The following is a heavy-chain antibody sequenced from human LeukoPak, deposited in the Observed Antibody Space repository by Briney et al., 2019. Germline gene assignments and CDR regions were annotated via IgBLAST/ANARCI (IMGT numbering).Heavy chain of an antibody. CDR2: IYHSGST. Sequence: SETLSLTCAVSGYSISSGYYWGWIRQPPGKGLEWIGSIYHSGSTYYNPSLKSRVTISVDTSKNQFSLKLSSVTAADTAVYYCARHRIAVAAPSDYWGQGTLVTVSS. V-gene: IGHV4-38-2*01. J-gene: IGHJ4*02. D-gene: IGHD6-19*01. CDR1: GYSISSGYY. CDR3: ARHRIAVAAPSDY.